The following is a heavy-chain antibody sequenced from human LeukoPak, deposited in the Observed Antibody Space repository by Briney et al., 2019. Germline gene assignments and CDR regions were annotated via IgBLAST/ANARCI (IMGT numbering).Heavy chain of an antibody. V-gene: IGHV3-21*01. Sequence: GVSRRLSCAASGFTFSSYSMNWVRQAPGRGLEWVSSIISSSSYIYYADSVKGRFTISRDNAKNSLYLQMNSLRAEDTAVYYCARAFDFWSGYSPYYFDYWGQGTLVTVSS. D-gene: IGHD3-3*01. J-gene: IGHJ4*02. CDR1: GFTFSSYS. CDR3: ARAFDFWSGYSPYYFDY. CDR2: IISSSSYI.